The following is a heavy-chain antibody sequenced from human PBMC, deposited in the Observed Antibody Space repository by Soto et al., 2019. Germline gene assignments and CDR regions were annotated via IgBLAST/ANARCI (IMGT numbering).Heavy chain of an antibody. Sequence: SETLSLTCTVSGGSISSYYWSWIRQPPGKGLEWIGYIYYSGSTNYNPSLKSRVTISVDTSKNQFSLKLSSVTAADTAVYYCARVDQEDYFDYWGQGTLVTVSS. J-gene: IGHJ4*02. CDR2: IYYSGST. V-gene: IGHV4-59*01. CDR3: ARVDQEDYFDY. D-gene: IGHD2-2*01. CDR1: GGSISSYY.